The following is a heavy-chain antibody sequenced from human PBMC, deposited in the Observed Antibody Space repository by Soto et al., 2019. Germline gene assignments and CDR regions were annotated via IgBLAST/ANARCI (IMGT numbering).Heavy chain of an antibody. CDR3: AKGESSSWYYFDY. CDR2: ISYDGSNK. D-gene: IGHD6-13*01. CDR1: GFTFSSYG. V-gene: IGHV3-30*18. Sequence: QVQLVESGGGVVQPGRSLRLSCAASGFTFSSYGMHWVRQAPGKGLEWVAVISYDGSNKYYADSVKGRFTISRDYSKNTLYLQMNSLRAEDTAVYYCAKGESSSWYYFDYWGQGTLVTVSS. J-gene: IGHJ4*02.